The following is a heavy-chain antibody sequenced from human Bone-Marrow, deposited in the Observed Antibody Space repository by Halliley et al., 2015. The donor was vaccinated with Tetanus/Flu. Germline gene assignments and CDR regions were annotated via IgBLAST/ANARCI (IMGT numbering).Heavy chain of an antibody. Sequence: EWIGYVYYSGVAYYSPSLKSRVTISIDTSSNQFSLRLRSVPASDTAVYYCARRRLAVGFDHWGQGTLVTISS. CDR3: ARRRLAVGFDH. D-gene: IGHD6-6*01. V-gene: IGHV4-61*07. J-gene: IGHJ4*02. CDR2: VYYSGVA.